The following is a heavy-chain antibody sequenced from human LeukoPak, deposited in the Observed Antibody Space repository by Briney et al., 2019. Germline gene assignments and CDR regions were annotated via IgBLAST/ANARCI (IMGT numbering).Heavy chain of an antibody. CDR3: ATSGANWGFPGDY. V-gene: IGHV3-30-3*01. CDR2: ISYDATNK. J-gene: IGHJ4*02. Sequence: RAGGSLRLSCAASGFTFSSYAMHWVRQAPGKGLEWVAVISYDATNKYYADSVKGRFTISRDNSKNTLYLQMNSLRVEDTAVYYCATSGANWGFPGDYWGQGTLVTVSS. CDR1: GFTFSSYA. D-gene: IGHD7-27*01.